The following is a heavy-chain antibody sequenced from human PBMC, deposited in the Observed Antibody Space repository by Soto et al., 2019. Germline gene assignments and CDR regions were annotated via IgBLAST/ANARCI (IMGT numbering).Heavy chain of an antibody. CDR1: GYIFTDYY. Sequence: ASVKVSCKASGYIFTDYYMHWVRQAPGQELGWMGRINPNSGGTNYAQKFQGWVTMTRDTSISTAYMELSRLRSDDTAVYYCARELGDPYHHYVMDVWGQGTTVTVSS. CDR2: INPNSGGT. CDR3: ARELGDPYHHYVMDV. D-gene: IGHD7-27*01. V-gene: IGHV1-2*04. J-gene: IGHJ6*02.